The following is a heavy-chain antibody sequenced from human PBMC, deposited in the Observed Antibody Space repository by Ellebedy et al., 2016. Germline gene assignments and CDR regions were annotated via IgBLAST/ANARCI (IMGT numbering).Heavy chain of an antibody. CDR3: AKNPAPIFDLEYYFDY. V-gene: IGHV3-23*01. CDR2: ISGSGGST. J-gene: IGHJ4*02. CDR1: GFTFSSYA. Sequence: GESLKISXAASGFTFSSYAMSWVRQAPGKGLEWVSAISGSGGSTYYADSVKGRFTISRDNSRNTLYLQMNGLRAEDTAVYYCAKNPAPIFDLEYYFDYWGPGTLVTVSS. D-gene: IGHD3-3*02.